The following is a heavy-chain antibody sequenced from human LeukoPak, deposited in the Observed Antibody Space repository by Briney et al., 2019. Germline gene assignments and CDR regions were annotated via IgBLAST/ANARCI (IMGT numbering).Heavy chain of an antibody. V-gene: IGHV3-23*01. Sequence: PGGSLRLSCAASGFTFSSYAMSWVRQALGKGLEWVSAISGSGGSTYYADSVKGRFTISRDNSKNTLYLQMNSLRAEDTAVYYCAKARWYYDILTGYTGGHFDYWGQGTLVTVSS. CDR2: ISGSGGST. CDR3: AKARWYYDILTGYTGGHFDY. J-gene: IGHJ4*02. CDR1: GFTFSSYA. D-gene: IGHD3-9*01.